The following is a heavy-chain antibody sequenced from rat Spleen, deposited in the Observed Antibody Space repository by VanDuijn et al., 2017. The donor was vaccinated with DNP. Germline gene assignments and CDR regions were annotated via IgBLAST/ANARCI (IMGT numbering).Heavy chain of an antibody. Sequence: EVQLVESGGGLVQPGRSLKLSCAASGFTFSDYSMAWVRQAPKKGLEWVATIVYDGSGTYYRDSVTGRFTISRDNAKRTLYLQMDSLRSEDTATYYCATHGSISTISTGAMDVWGQGTSVTVSS. V-gene: IGHV5S10*01. CDR3: ATHGSISTISTGAMDV. D-gene: IGHD1-2*01. CDR2: IVYDGSGT. J-gene: IGHJ4*01. CDR1: GFTFSDYS.